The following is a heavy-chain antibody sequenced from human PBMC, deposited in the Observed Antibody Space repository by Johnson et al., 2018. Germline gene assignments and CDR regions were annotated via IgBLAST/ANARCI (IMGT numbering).Heavy chain of an antibody. CDR2: ISYDGGNK. J-gene: IGHJ1*01. CDR1: GFTFSRYG. Sequence: QVQLLESGGGVVQPGRSLRLSCAAYGFTFSRYGMHWVRQAPGKGLEWVAVISYDGGNKYYADSVRGRFTISRDNSENTLYLQMNSLRAEDTAVYYCATAVTTSRYFQHWGQGTLVTVSS. CDR3: ATAVTTSRYFQH. D-gene: IGHD4-17*01. V-gene: IGHV3-30*03.